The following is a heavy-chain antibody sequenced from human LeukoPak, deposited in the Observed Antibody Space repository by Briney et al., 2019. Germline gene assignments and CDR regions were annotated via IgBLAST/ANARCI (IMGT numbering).Heavy chain of an antibody. Sequence: PSETLSLTCTVSGGSISSGDYYWSWIRRPPGKGLEWIGYIYYSGSTYYNPSLKSRVTISVDTSKNQFSLKLSSVTAADTAVYYCARNREGYYDLPRAFDIWGQGTMVTVSS. J-gene: IGHJ3*02. V-gene: IGHV4-30-4*01. CDR3: ARNREGYYDLPRAFDI. CDR1: GGSISSGDYY. D-gene: IGHD3-22*01. CDR2: IYYSGST.